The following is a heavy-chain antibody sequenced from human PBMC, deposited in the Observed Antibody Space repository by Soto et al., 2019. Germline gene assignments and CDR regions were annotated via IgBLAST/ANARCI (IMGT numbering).Heavy chain of an antibody. CDR2: IIPIFGTA. CDR1: GGTFSSYA. D-gene: IGHD1-26*01. Sequence: SVKVSCKASGGTFSSYAISCVRQATGQGLEWMGGIIPIFGTANYAQKFQGRVTITADESTSTAYMELSSLRSEDTAVYYCASQTLGATSELFDYWGQGTLVTVSS. J-gene: IGHJ4*02. V-gene: IGHV1-69*13. CDR3: ASQTLGATSELFDY.